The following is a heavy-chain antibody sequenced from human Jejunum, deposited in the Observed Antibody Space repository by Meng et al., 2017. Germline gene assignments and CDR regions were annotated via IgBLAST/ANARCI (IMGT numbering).Heavy chain of an antibody. CDR2: ISYTEST. J-gene: IGHJ4*02. CDR1: GASITSYH. Sequence: SETLSLTCTVSGASITSYHWAWIRQPPGRGLGWIGDISYTESTKYNPSLKSRVTLSVDTSKSQFSLKLTSVTAADTAVYFCASSLMRLFDYWGQGALVTVSS. CDR3: ASSLMRLFDY. V-gene: IGHV4-59*01.